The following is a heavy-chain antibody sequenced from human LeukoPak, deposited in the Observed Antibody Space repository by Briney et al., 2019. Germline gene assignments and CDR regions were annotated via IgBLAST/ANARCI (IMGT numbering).Heavy chain of an antibody. Sequence: PGGSLRLSCAASGFTFSSYAISWVRQAPGKGLEWVSAISGSGGSTYYADSVKGRFTISRDNSKNTLYLQMNSLRAEDTAVYYCAKALYCSSTSCYDDQDPYYFDYWGQGTLVTVSS. CDR1: GFTFSSYA. J-gene: IGHJ4*02. D-gene: IGHD2-2*01. CDR2: ISGSGGST. V-gene: IGHV3-23*01. CDR3: AKALYCSSTSCYDDQDPYYFDY.